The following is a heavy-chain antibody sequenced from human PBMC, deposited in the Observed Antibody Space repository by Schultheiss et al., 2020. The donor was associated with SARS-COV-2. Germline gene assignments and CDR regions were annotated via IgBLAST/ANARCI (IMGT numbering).Heavy chain of an antibody. Sequence: GGSLRLSCAASGFTFSSYWMHWVRQAPGKGLEWVSVIYSGGSTYYADSVKGRFTISRDNSKNTRYLQMNSVRAEDTAVYYCAKGGWLEYWGQGTLVTVSS. D-gene: IGHD3-9*01. CDR2: IYSGGST. CDR3: AKGGWLEY. CDR1: GFTFSSYW. V-gene: IGHV3-66*01. J-gene: IGHJ4*02.